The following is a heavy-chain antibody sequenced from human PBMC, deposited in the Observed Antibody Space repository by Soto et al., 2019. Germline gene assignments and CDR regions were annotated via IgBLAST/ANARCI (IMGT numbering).Heavy chain of an antibody. CDR3: ARYCSQSRPDAFDI. V-gene: IGHV4-39*01. Sequence: QLQLQESGPGLVKPSETLSLTCTVSGGSISSSSYYWGWIRQPPGKGLEWIGSIYYSGSTYYNPSLKTRVTISVNTSKNQYSLKLSSVNAAETDVYYSARYCSQSRPDAFDIWGQGTMVTVSS. D-gene: IGHD2-15*01. J-gene: IGHJ3*02. CDR2: IYYSGST. CDR1: GGSISSSSYY.